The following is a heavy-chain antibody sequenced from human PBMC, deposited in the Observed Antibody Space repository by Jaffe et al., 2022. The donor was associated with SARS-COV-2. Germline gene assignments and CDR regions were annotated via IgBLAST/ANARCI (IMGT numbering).Heavy chain of an antibody. CDR1: GGSISSYY. J-gene: IGHJ6*02. CDR3: ARDQSIAARPNYGMDV. CDR2: IYYSGST. Sequence: QVQLQESGPGLVKPSETLSLTCTVSGGSISSYYWSWIRQPPGKGLEWIGYIYYSGSTNYNPSLKSRVTISVDTSKNQFSLKLSSVTAADTAVYYCARDQSIAARPNYGMDVWGQGTTVTVSS. D-gene: IGHD6-6*01. V-gene: IGHV4-59*01.